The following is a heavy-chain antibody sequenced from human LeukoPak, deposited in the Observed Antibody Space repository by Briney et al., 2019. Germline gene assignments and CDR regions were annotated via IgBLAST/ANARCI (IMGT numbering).Heavy chain of an antibody. CDR1: GYSFTTYW. CDR3: ARHRAMVRGAIPSRPPDY. Sequence: GESLKISCKGSGYSFTTYWIGWVRQMPGKGLEWMGIIYPGDSDTRYSPTFQGQVTISADRSISTAYLQWSSLKASDTAIFYCARHRAMVRGAIPSRPPDYWGQGTLVTVSS. J-gene: IGHJ4*02. V-gene: IGHV5-51*01. D-gene: IGHD3-10*01. CDR2: IYPGDSDT.